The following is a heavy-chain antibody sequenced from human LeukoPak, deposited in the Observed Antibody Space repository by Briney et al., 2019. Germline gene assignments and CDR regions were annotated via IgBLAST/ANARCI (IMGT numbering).Heavy chain of an antibody. J-gene: IGHJ3*01. V-gene: IGHV3-21*01. CDR2: ITSTTTYT. D-gene: IGHD2-15*01. Sequence: MLGGSLRLSCSASGFIFNTFGMNWVRQAPGKGLEWVSSITSTTTYTYYADSVKGRFTISRDNAKNSLYLQMNSLRAEDTAVYYCARESEHSVSQVDFDLWGQGTMVTVSS. CDR1: GFIFNTFG. CDR3: ARESEHSVSQVDFDL.